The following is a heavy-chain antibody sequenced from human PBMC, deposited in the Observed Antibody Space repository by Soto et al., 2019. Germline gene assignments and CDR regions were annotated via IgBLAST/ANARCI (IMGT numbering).Heavy chain of an antibody. Sequence: PSETLSLTCTVSGGSISSGDYYWSWIRQPPGKGLEWIGYIYYSGSTYYNPSLKSRVTLSVDTSKNQFSLKLSSVTAADTAVYYCARDRSGYDLRAFDYWGQGTLVTVSS. CDR1: GGSISSGDYY. V-gene: IGHV4-30-4*01. CDR2: IYYSGST. J-gene: IGHJ4*02. D-gene: IGHD5-12*01. CDR3: ARDRSGYDLRAFDY.